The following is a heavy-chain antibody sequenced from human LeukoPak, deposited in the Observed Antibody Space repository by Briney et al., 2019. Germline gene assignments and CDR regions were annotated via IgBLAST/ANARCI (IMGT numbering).Heavy chain of an antibody. CDR2: IYYSGST. CDR3: ERQGSGWYYFDY. Sequence: KPSETLSLTCTVSGGSISSHYWSWIRQPPGKGLEWIGYIYYSGSTNYNPSLNSRATMSVDTSKHQFSLKLNFVTAADTAVYYCERQGSGWYYFDYWGQGTVVTVSS. V-gene: IGHV4-59*08. D-gene: IGHD6-19*01. CDR1: GGSISSHY. J-gene: IGHJ4*02.